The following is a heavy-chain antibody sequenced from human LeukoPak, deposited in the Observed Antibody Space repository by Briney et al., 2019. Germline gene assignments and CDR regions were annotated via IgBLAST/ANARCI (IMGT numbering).Heavy chain of an antibody. CDR3: AREQGPAAMREDSTYYYYGMDV. J-gene: IGHJ6*02. CDR2: MNPNSGNT. Sequence: ASVKVSRKASGYTFTSYDINWVRQATGQGLEWMGWMNPNSGNTGYAQKFQGRVTITADKSTSTAYMELSSLRSEDTAVYYCAREQGPAAMREDSTYYYYGMDVWGQGTTVTVSS. CDR1: GYTFTSYD. D-gene: IGHD2-2*01. V-gene: IGHV1-8*03.